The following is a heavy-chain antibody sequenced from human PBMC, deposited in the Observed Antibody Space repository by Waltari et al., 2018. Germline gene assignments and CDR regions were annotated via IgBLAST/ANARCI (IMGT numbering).Heavy chain of an antibody. V-gene: IGHV4-39*01. CDR2: TYYSGST. CDR3: ARHGRKGSIVRGPDS. Sequence: QLQLQGSGPGLVNHSETLSLTCTVSGGSISSSSYFCGWFRHPPGKGLEWIGTTYYSGSTYYNPSLQSRVTISVDTSKSQVSLKLSSVTAADTAVYYCARHGRKGSIVRGPDSWGQGTLVTVSS. D-gene: IGHD1-26*01. J-gene: IGHJ4*02. CDR1: GGSISSSSYF.